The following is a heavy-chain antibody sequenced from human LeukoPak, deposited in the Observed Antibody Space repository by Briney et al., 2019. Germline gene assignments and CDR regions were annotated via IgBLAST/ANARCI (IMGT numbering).Heavy chain of an antibody. CDR1: GFTFSGSA. V-gene: IGHV3-73*01. CDR3: TSRGSCSSTSCPDLYYYYYMDV. J-gene: IGHJ6*03. Sequence: GGSLKLSRAASGFTFSGSAMHWVRQASGKGLEWVGRIRSKANSYATAYAASVKGRFTISRDDSKNTAYLQMNSLKNEDTAVYYCTSRGSCSSTSCPDLYYYYYMDVWGKGTTVTVSS. CDR2: IRSKANSYAT. D-gene: IGHD2-2*01.